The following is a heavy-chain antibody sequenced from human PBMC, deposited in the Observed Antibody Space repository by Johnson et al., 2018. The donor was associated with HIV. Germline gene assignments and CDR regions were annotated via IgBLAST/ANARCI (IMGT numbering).Heavy chain of an antibody. CDR1: GFTFSTYA. D-gene: IGHD6-19*01. V-gene: IGHV3-23*04. CDR3: AKDFGSGWADAFDI. Sequence: EVQLVESGGGLVQPGGSLRLSCAASGFTFSTYAMSWVRQAPGKGLEWVSAISGSGGSTYYADSVKGRFTISRDNSKNTVYLQMNSLRTEDSALYYCAKDFGSGWADAFDIWGQGTGVTVSS. CDR2: ISGSGGST. J-gene: IGHJ3*02.